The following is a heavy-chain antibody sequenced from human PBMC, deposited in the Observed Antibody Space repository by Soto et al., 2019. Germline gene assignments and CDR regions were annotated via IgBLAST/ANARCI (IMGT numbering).Heavy chain of an antibody. J-gene: IGHJ6*02. Sequence: QVQLVQSGAEVKKPGASVKVSCKASGYTFTSYGISWVRQAPGQGLEWMGWISAYNGNTNYAQKLQGRVTMTTDTSTSTAYLEPRSLSSNTTAVDYCAGESRDRGGGVNAKVSGQGTTVTVSS. D-gene: IGHD3-16*01. CDR2: ISAYNGNT. V-gene: IGHV1-18*04. CDR3: AGESRDRGGGVNAKV. CDR1: GYTFTSYG.